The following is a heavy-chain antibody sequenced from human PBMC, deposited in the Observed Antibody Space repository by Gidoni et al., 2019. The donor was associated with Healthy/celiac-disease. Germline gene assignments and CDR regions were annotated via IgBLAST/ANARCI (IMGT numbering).Heavy chain of an antibody. D-gene: IGHD3-10*01. CDR2: ISSNGGST. CDR3: LKDGGFGELLGSYYGMDV. Sequence: EVQLVESGGGLVQPGGSLRLPCSASGFTFSSYVRHWVRQAPGKGMEDVSAISSNGGSTYYADSVKGRFTNTRDNPKNTLYLQMSSLRAEDTAVYYCLKDGGFGELLGSYYGMDVWGQGTTVTVSS. CDR1: GFTFSSYV. J-gene: IGHJ6*02. V-gene: IGHV3-64D*06.